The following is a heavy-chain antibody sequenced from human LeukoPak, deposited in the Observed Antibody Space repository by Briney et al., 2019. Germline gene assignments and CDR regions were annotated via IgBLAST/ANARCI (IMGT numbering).Heavy chain of an antibody. J-gene: IGHJ4*02. CDR2: IYYSGST. D-gene: IGHD3-10*01. CDR3: AREVVRGVITLFDY. Sequence: PSETLSLTCTVSGGSISSYYWSWIRQPPGKGLEWIGYIYYSGSTNYNPSLKSRVTISVDTSKNQFSLKLSSVTAADTAVYYCAREVVRGVITLFDYWGQGTLVTVSS. V-gene: IGHV4-59*01. CDR1: GGSISSYY.